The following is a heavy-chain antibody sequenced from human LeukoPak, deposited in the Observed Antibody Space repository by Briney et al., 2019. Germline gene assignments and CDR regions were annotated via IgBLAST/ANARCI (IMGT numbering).Heavy chain of an antibody. J-gene: IGHJ4*02. CDR1: GFTFTSYV. D-gene: IGHD3-3*01. V-gene: IGHV3-23*01. Sequence: GGSRRLSCVASGFTFTSYVMSWVRQAPGKGLEWVSSITGSGSGTYYADSVKGRFIISRDNSKNTLYLQMSGLRAEDTALYYCARRPHGGGAYYAQIDFWGQGILVAVSS. CDR2: ITGSGSGT. CDR3: ARRPHGGGAYYAQIDF.